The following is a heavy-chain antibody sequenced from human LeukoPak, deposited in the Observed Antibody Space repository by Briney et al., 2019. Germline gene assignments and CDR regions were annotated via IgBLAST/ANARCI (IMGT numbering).Heavy chain of an antibody. CDR2: IYPGVSDI. Sequence: GESLQIPCKTAGYIFTNYWIGWVRPMPGKGLEWMGIIYPGVSDIRYSPSFQGQVTISADKSTSTAYLQWRSLKASDTAMYYCARQVFISIAGFLDNWGQGTPVTVSS. V-gene: IGHV5-51*01. J-gene: IGHJ4*02. CDR1: GYIFTNYW. CDR3: ARQVFISIAGFLDN. D-gene: IGHD3-10*01.